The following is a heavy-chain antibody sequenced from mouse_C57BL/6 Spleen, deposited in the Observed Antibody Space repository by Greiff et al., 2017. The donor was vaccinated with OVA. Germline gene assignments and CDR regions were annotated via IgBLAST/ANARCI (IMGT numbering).Heavy chain of an antibody. Sequence: QVQLQQSGAELVRPGPSVKVSCKASGYAFTNYLIEWVKQRPGQGLEWIGVINPGSGGTNYNEKFKGKATLTADKSSSTAYMQLSSLTSEDSAVYFCARYRGLLPYYFDYWGQGTTLTVSS. D-gene: IGHD1-1*01. CDR3: ARYRGLLPYYFDY. CDR2: INPGSGGT. V-gene: IGHV1-54*01. J-gene: IGHJ2*01. CDR1: GYAFTNYL.